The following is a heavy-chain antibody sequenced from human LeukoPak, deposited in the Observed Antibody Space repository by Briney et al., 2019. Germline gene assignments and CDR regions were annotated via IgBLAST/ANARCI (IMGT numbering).Heavy chain of an antibody. CDR3: ARDLTGSSYFDY. CDR1: GFTFGTYA. CDR2: ISNDGSNK. Sequence: GRSLRLSCAASGFTFGTYAMHWVRQAPGKGLEWVAVISNDGSNKYYAGSGKGRFTLSRDNTKNTLYLQMNSLRAEDTAVYYCARDLTGSSYFDYWGQGTLVTVSS. D-gene: IGHD1-26*01. V-gene: IGHV3-30-3*01. J-gene: IGHJ4*02.